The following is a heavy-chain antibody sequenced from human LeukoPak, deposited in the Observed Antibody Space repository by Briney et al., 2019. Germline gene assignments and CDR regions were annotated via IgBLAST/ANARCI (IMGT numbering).Heavy chain of an antibody. CDR2: ISPYNGNT. CDR1: GYDFTNYG. CDR3: ARVYYDILTGYYGGAFDI. J-gene: IGHJ3*02. V-gene: IGHV1-18*01. Sequence: ASVKVSCKASGYDFTNYGINWVRQAPGQGLEWLGWISPYNGNTNYGQKVQGRVTMTTDTSTSTAYMELRSLRSDDTAVYYCARVYYDILTGYYGGAFDIWGQGTMVTVSS. D-gene: IGHD3-9*01.